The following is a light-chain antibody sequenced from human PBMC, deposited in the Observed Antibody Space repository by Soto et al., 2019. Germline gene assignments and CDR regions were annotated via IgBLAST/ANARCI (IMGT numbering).Light chain of an antibody. V-gene: IGKV4-1*01. CDR2: WAS. CDR3: QQYYSTPYT. CDR1: QRVLYSSNNKNY. J-gene: IGKJ2*01. Sequence: DIVMTQFPDSLAMSLGERATINCKSSQRVLYSSNNKNYLAWYQQKPGQPPKLLIYWASTRESGVPDRFSDSGSGTDFTLTISSLQAEDVAVYYCQQYYSTPYTFGQGTKLEIK.